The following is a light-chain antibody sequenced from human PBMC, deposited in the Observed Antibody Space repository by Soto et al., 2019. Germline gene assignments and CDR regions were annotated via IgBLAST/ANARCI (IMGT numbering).Light chain of an antibody. CDR3: CSYTISSTLL. CDR1: SSDVGGYNY. V-gene: IGLV2-14*01. Sequence: QSALTQPASVSGSPGQSITISCTGTSSDVGGYNYVSWYQQHPGKAPKLMIFEVSYRPSGVSNRFSGSKSGNTASLTISGLQAEDEADYYCCSYTISSTLLFGGGTKVTVL. CDR2: EVS. J-gene: IGLJ3*02.